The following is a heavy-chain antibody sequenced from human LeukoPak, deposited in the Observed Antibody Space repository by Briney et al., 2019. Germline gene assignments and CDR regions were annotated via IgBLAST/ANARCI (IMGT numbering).Heavy chain of an antibody. CDR1: GFTFSNAW. CDR3: TTDFPAGYHLPYYFDY. CDR2: IKSKTDGGTT. J-gene: IGHJ4*02. D-gene: IGHD2-2*01. V-gene: IGHV3-15*01. Sequence: GGSLRLSCAASGFTFSNAWMSWVRQVPGKGLEWVGRIKSKTDGGTTDYAAPVKGRFTISRDDSKNTLYLQMNSLKTEDTAVYYCTTDFPAGYHLPYYFDYWGQGTLVTVSS.